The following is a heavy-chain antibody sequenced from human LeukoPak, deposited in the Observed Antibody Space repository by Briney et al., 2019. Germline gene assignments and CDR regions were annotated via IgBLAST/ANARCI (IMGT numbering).Heavy chain of an antibody. CDR1: GYTFTSYG. CDR3: ARGKGSCSSTSCYNFDY. Sequence: ASVKVSCTASGYTFTSYGISWVRQAPGQGLEWMGWMNPNSGNTGYAQKFQGRVTITRNASISTAYMELSSLRSEDTAVYYCARGKGSCSSTSCYNFDYWGQGTLVTVSS. J-gene: IGHJ4*02. D-gene: IGHD2-2*02. V-gene: IGHV1-8*03. CDR2: MNPNSGNT.